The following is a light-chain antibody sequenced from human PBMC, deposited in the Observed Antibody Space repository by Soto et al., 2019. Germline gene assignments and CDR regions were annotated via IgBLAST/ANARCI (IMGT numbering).Light chain of an antibody. Sequence: EIVLTQSPATLSLSPGERATLSCRASQSVSSYLAWYQQKPGQAPRLLIYDASNRATGIPARFSGSGSGTDFTLTISSLEPEDVAVYYCQQRSNWPTFGHGTKVDIK. J-gene: IGKJ3*01. V-gene: IGKV3-11*01. CDR3: QQRSNWPT. CDR1: QSVSSY. CDR2: DAS.